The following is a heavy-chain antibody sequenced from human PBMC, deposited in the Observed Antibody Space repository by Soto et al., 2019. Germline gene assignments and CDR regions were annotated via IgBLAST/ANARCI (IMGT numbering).Heavy chain of an antibody. CDR2: MNPNSGNT. V-gene: IGHV1-8*01. Sequence: QVQLVQSGAEVKKPGASVKVSCKASGYTFTSYDINWVRQATGQGLEWMGWMNPNSGNTVYAQKFQGRVTMTGTTATCTAYLELGIPRPEDMAVYYCARERRSMAAGWFDPWGQGALVTVSS. CDR3: ARERRSMAAGWFDP. D-gene: IGHD6-6*01. J-gene: IGHJ5*02. CDR1: GYTFTSYD.